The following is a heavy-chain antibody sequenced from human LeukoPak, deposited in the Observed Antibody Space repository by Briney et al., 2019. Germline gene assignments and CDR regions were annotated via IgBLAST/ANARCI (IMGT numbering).Heavy chain of an antibody. D-gene: IGHD3-22*01. CDR1: GGTFSSYA. CDR2: IIPIFGTA. J-gene: IGHJ5*02. CDR3: ARSREGYDSSSRNNWFDP. Sequence: GASVKVSCKASGGTFSSYAISWVRQALGQGLEWMGGIIPIFGTANYAQKFQGRVTITADESTSTAYMELSSLRSEDTAVYYCARSREGYDSSSRNNWFDPWGQGTLVTVSS. V-gene: IGHV1-69*13.